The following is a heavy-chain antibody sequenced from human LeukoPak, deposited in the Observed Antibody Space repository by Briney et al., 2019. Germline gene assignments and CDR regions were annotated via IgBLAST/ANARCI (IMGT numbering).Heavy chain of an antibody. CDR2: IIPIFGTA. V-gene: IGHV1-69*13. CDR3: ARHLDYGDSPGGWFDP. J-gene: IGHJ5*02. Sequence: ASVKVSCKASGGTTSSYAISWVRQAPGQGLEWMGGIIPIFGTANYAQKFQGRVAITADESTSTAYMELSSLRSEDTAVYYCARHLDYGDSPGGWFDPWGQGTLVTVSS. CDR1: GGTTSSYA. D-gene: IGHD4-17*01.